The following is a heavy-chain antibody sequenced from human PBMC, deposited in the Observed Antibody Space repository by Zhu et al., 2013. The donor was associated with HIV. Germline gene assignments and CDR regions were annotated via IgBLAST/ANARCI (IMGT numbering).Heavy chain of an antibody. V-gene: IGHV1-18*01. CDR2: ISAYNGNT. J-gene: IGHJ6*03. CDR3: ARDPALTTARPNYYYYMDV. CDR1: GYTFTSYG. Sequence: CKASGYTFTSYGITWVRQAPGQGLEWMGWISAYNGNTNYAQKLQGRVTMTTDTSTSTAYMELRSLRSDDTAVYYCARDPALTTARPNYYYYMDVWGKGTTVTVSS. D-gene: IGHD6-6*01.